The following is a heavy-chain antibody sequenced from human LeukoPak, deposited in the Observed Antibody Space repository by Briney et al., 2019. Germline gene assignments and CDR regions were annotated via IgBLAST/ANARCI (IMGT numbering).Heavy chain of an antibody. CDR1: GYSISSGYY. CDR2: IYHSGST. V-gene: IGHV4-38-2*02. J-gene: IGHJ4*02. CDR3: ASYDFWSGYHDY. D-gene: IGHD3-3*01. Sequence: KPSETLSPTCTVSGYSISSGYYWGWIRQPPGKGLAWIGSIYHSGSTYYNPSLKSRVTISVDTSKNQFSLKLSSVTAADTAVYYCASYDFWSGYHDYWGQGTLVTVSS.